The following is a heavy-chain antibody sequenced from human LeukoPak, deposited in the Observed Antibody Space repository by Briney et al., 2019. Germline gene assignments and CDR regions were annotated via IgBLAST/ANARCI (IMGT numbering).Heavy chain of an antibody. Sequence: GGSLRLSCAASGFTFSSYAMNWVRQAPGKGLEWVALISYDGSNKNHADSVKGRFTISRDNSKNTLYLQMNSLRPDDTAVYYCARMALGYWGQGTLVTVSS. V-gene: IGHV3-30-3*01. CDR2: ISYDGSNK. CDR3: ARMALGY. D-gene: IGHD3-16*01. CDR1: GFTFSSYA. J-gene: IGHJ4*02.